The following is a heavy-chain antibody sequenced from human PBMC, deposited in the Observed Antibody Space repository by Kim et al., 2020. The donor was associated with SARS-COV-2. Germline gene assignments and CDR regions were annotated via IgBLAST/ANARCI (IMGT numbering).Heavy chain of an antibody. CDR1: GFTFSSYA. D-gene: IGHD3-10*01. V-gene: IGHV3-23*01. J-gene: IGHJ4*02. Sequence: GGSLRLSCAASGFTFSSYAMSWVRQAPGKGLEWVSAISGSGGSTYYADSVKGRFTISRDNSKNTLYLQMNSLRAEDTAVYYCAKDGWVYGSGHIPFYYFDYWGQGTLVTVSS. CDR2: ISGSGGST. CDR3: AKDGWVYGSGHIPFYYFDY.